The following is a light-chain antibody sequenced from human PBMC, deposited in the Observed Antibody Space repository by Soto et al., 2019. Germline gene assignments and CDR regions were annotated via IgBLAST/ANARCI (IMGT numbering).Light chain of an antibody. CDR3: QQYGSAPGT. J-gene: IGKJ2*02. Sequence: ELVLTQSPGTLSLSPGERATLSCRASHSVSSNFLAWYQQKPAQAPKLLISGASSTATGIPDRCSGSGSGTAFTLTISRLEPEDFALYSCQQYGSAPGTVGPGTKLEIK. CDR2: GAS. CDR1: HSVSSNF. V-gene: IGKV3-20*01.